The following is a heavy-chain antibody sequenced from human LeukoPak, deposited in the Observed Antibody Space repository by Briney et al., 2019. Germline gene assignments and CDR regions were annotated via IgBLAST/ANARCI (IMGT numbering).Heavy chain of an antibody. V-gene: IGHV3-48*01. D-gene: IGHD3-10*01. Sequence: PGGSLRLSCAASGFAFNTYSMNWVRQASGKGLEWLSFISSSSSTIYYADSVKGRFTISRDNAKNSLYLHMNSLRGEDTALYYCARDRGYYFDYWGQGTLVTVSS. CDR1: GFAFNTYS. CDR3: ARDRGYYFDY. CDR2: ISSSSSTI. J-gene: IGHJ4*02.